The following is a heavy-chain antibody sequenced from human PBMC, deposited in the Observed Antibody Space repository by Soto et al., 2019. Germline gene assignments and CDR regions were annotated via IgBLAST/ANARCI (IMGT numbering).Heavy chain of an antibody. CDR2: SIPIFGRA. V-gene: IGHV1-69*06. D-gene: IGHD2-2*01. CDR1: GGTFTSYA. Sequence: QVQLVQSGAEVKKPGSSVKVSCKASGGTFTSYAVSWVRQAPGQGLEWMGVSIPIFGRANYARKFQGRVTITANKSKSTAYMELSSLRSEDTAVYYCAKLVGPAARRSSMDVWGQGTTVTVSS. CDR3: AKLVGPAARRSSMDV. J-gene: IGHJ6*02.